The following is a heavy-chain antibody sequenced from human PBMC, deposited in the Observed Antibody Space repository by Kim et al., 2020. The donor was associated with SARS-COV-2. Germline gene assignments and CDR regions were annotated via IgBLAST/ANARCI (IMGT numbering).Heavy chain of an antibody. J-gene: IGHJ4*02. CDR1: GYTFTGYY. V-gene: IGHV1-2*02. CDR3: ARDSYYYDSSGIPVRDYYFDY. CDR2: INPNSGGT. D-gene: IGHD3-22*01. Sequence: ASVKVSCKASGYTFTGYYMHWVRQAPGQGLEWMGWINPNSGGTNYAQKFQGRVTMTRDTSISTAYMELSRLRSDDTAVYYCARDSYYYDSSGIPVRDYYFDYWGQGTLVTVSS.